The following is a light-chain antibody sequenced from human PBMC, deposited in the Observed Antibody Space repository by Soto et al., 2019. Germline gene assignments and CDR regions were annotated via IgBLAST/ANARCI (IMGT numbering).Light chain of an antibody. Sequence: DIPMTQSPSTLSASIGDTVTLTCRARQSLTGRLAWYQQKPGRPPKLLIYDVSILESGVPSRFSGSESGADVTLTISSLRPDDFATFYCQQYKVYPYTFGQGTRL. CDR3: QQYKVYPYT. CDR2: DVS. J-gene: IGKJ2*01. V-gene: IGKV1-5*01. CDR1: QSLTGR.